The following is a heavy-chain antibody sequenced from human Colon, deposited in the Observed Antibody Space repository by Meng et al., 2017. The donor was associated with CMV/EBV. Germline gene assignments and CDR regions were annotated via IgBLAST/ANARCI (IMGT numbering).Heavy chain of an antibody. CDR2: TDTSAYT. J-gene: IGHJ4*02. V-gene: IGHV4-61*02. CDR3: ARGYAGHDGTPFDY. Sequence: SGDSISSSRFSWSWIRQPAGKGLEWIGRTDTSAYTQYNPSLRSRVTISADTSTNQFSLNLRSVTAADTALYYCARGYAGHDGTPFDYWGPGTLVTVSS. D-gene: IGHD5-12*01. CDR1: GDSISSSRFS.